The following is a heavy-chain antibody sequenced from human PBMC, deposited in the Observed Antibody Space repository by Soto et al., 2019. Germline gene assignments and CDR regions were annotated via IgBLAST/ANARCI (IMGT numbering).Heavy chain of an antibody. CDR1: GFTFSSYE. D-gene: IGHD3-3*01. V-gene: IGHV3-48*03. Sequence: GGSLRLSCAASGFTFSSYEMNWVRQAPGKGLEWVSYISSSGSTIYYADSVKGRFTISRDNAKNSLYLQMNSLRAEDTAVYYCASALYYDFGSGYDAFDIWGQGTMVTVSS. CDR2: ISSSGSTI. CDR3: ASALYYDFGSGYDAFDI. J-gene: IGHJ3*02.